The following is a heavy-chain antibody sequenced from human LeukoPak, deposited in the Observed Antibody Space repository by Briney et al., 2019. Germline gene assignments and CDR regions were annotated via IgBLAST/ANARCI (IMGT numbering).Heavy chain of an antibody. CDR3: ATGSMVRGVKEPYYFDY. D-gene: IGHD3-10*01. V-gene: IGHV1-3*01. J-gene: IGHJ4*02. CDR1: GYTFTSYA. CDR2: INAGNGNT. Sequence: ASVKVSCKASGYTFTSYAMHWVRQAPGQRLEWMGWINAGNGNTKYSQKFQGRVTMTEDTSTDTAYMELSSLRSEDTAVYYCATGSMVRGVKEPYYFDYWGQGTLVTVSS.